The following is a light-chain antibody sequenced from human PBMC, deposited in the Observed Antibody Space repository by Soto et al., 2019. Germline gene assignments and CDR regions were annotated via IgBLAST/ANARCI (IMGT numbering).Light chain of an antibody. CDR1: RSDIGDSNF. CDR2: EVN. Sequence: LTQPASVSGSPGQSVTISCTGPRSDIGDSNFISWYQHSPGKAPRLLIYEVNNRPSGVSKHFSGSKAGNTASLTISGLLDDDEADYFCASFRSGTILVFGSGTKVTVL. CDR3: ASFRSGTILV. V-gene: IGLV2-14*01. J-gene: IGLJ1*01.